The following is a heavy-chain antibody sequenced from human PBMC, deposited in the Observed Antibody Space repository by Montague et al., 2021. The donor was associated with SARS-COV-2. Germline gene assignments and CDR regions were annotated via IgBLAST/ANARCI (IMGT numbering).Heavy chain of an antibody. CDR1: GFSLSTSGMC. D-gene: IGHD3-9*01. Sequence: PALVKPTQTLTLTCTFSGFSLSTSGMCVSWIRQPPGKALEWPALIDWDDDKYYSTSLKTRLTISKDTSKNQVVLTMTNMDPVDTATYYCARIRDYDISTGSYSGFDYWGQGTLVTVSS. CDR3: ARIRDYDISTGSYSGFDY. J-gene: IGHJ4*02. CDR2: IDWDDDK. V-gene: IGHV2-70*01.